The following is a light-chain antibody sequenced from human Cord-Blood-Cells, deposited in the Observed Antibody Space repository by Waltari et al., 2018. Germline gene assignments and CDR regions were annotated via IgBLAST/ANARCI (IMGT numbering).Light chain of an antibody. V-gene: IGKV1-5*01. J-gene: IGKJ4*01. CDR3: KQYNSYSPT. Sequence: DIQMTQSPSTLSASVGDRVTITCRASQSISSWLAWYQQKPEKAPKLLIYDASSLESGRPSRFCCSGSGTALTLSISSLQPDDFATYYCKQYNSYSPTFGGGTKVEIK. CDR1: QSISSW. CDR2: DAS.